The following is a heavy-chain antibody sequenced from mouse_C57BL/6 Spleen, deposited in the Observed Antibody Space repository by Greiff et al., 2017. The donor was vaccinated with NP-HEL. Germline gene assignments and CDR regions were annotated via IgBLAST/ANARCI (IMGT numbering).Heavy chain of an antibody. D-gene: IGHD2-4*01. CDR3: ARTGDIYYDYDRYFDV. CDR1: GYTFTSYW. V-gene: IGHV1-55*01. J-gene: IGHJ1*03. CDR2: IYPGSGST. Sequence: QVQLQQPGAELVKPGASVKMSCKASGYTFTSYWITWVKQRPGQGLEWIGDIYPGSGSTNYNEKFKSKATLTVDTSSSTAYMQLSSLTSEDSAVYSCARTGDIYYDYDRYFDVWGTGTTVTVSS.